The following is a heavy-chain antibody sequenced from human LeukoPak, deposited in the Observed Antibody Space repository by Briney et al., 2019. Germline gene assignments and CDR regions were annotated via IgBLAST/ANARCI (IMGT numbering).Heavy chain of an antibody. Sequence: SETLSLTCTVSGGSISSSSYYWGWIRQPPGKGLEWIGSIYYSGSTNYNPSLESRDTISVDTSKNQFSLKLSSVTAADTAVYYCARLRGWTMWCFDLWGRGTLVTVSS. V-gene: IGHV4-39*07. CDR3: ARLRGWTMWCFDL. D-gene: IGHD4/OR15-4a*01. J-gene: IGHJ2*01. CDR2: IYYSGST. CDR1: GGSISSSSYY.